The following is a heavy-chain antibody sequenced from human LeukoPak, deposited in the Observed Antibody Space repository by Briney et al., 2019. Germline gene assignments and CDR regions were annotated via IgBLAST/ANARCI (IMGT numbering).Heavy chain of an antibody. Sequence: SETLSLTCTVSGGSVSSGSYYWSWIRQPPGKGLEWIGYIYYSGSTYYNPSLKSRVTISVDTSKNQFSLKLSSVTAADTAVYYCARDAGDYGDYGMDVWGQGTTVTVSS. CDR2: IYYSGST. CDR1: GGSVSSGSYY. J-gene: IGHJ6*02. CDR3: ARDAGDYGDYGMDV. V-gene: IGHV4-61*01. D-gene: IGHD4-17*01.